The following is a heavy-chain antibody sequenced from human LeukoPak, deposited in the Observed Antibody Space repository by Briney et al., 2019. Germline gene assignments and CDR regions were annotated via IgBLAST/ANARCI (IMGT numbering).Heavy chain of an antibody. V-gene: IGHV4-30-2*01. J-gene: IGHJ4*02. CDR2: IYHSGST. Sequence: TSQTLSLTCTVSGGSISSGGYYWSWIRQPPGKGLEWIGYIYHSGSTYYNPSLKSRVTISVDTSKNQFSLKLSSVTAADTAVYYCARWERLQLSWGQGTLVTVSS. CDR1: GGSISSGGYY. CDR3: ARWERLQLS. D-gene: IGHD5-24*01.